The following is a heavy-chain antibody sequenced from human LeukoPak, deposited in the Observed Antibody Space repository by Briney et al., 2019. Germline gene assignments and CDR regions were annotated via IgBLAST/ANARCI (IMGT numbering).Heavy chain of an antibody. CDR1: GGSISSYY. Sequence: PSETLSLTCTVSGGSISSYYWSWIRQPPGKGLEWIGYIYYSGSTKYNPSLKSRVTISVDTSKNQFSLKLSAVAAADAAVYYCERRGCSYGNYCIDVWGQGTGVTVSS. D-gene: IGHD5-18*01. CDR3: ERRGCSYGNYCIDV. V-gene: IGHV4-59*08. J-gene: IGHJ6*01. CDR2: IYYSGST.